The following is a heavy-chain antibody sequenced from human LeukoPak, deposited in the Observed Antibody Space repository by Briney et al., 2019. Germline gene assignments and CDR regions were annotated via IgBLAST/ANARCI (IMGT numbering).Heavy chain of an antibody. Sequence: GESLKISCKGSGYSFTSYWIGWVRQMPGKGLEWMGIIYPGDSGTRYSPSFQGQVTISADKSISTAYLQWSSLKASDTAMYYCARPAYYDSSGYRRWAFDIWGQGTMVTVSS. J-gene: IGHJ3*02. CDR3: ARPAYYDSSGYRRWAFDI. D-gene: IGHD3-22*01. CDR1: GYSFTSYW. CDR2: IYPGDSGT. V-gene: IGHV5-51*01.